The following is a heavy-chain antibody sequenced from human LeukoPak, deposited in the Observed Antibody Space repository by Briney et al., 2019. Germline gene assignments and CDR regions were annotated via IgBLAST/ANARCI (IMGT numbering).Heavy chain of an antibody. J-gene: IGHJ6*02. CDR3: ARLDYCSSTSCYLRVRGNYGMDV. Sequence: NPSETLSLTCAVYGGSFSGYYWSWIRQPPGKGLEWIGEINHSGSTNYNPSLKSRVTISVDTSKNQFSLKLSSVTAADTAVYYCARLDYCSSTSCYLRVRGNYGMDVWGQGTTVTVSS. V-gene: IGHV4-34*01. CDR2: INHSGST. CDR1: GGSFSGYY. D-gene: IGHD2-2*01.